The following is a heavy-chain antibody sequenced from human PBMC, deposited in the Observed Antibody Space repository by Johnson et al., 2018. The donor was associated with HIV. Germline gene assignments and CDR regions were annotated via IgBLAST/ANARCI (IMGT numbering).Heavy chain of an antibody. CDR3: TTWYSLVSGAFDI. J-gene: IGHJ3*02. Sequence: QVQLVESGGGVVQPGRYLRLSCAASGFTFSSYALHWVRQAPGKGLQWVAVISYDGSNKYYVDSSKGRFTISRDNAKNTLYLQMNSLKTEDTAVYYCTTWYSLVSGAFDIWGQGTMVTVSS. D-gene: IGHD6-13*01. CDR1: GFTFSSYA. CDR2: ISYDGSNK. V-gene: IGHV3-30-3*01.